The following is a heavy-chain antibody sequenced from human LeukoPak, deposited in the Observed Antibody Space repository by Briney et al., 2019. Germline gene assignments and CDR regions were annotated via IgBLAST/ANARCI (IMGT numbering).Heavy chain of an antibody. D-gene: IGHD3-3*01. Sequence: GRSLRLSCAASGFTFDDYAMHWVRHAPGKGLEWVSGISWNSGSIGYADSVKGRFTISRDNAKNSLYLHMNSLRTDDTALYYCAKDISVGSSYQGWYFDLWGRGTLVTVSS. V-gene: IGHV3-9*01. CDR2: ISWNSGSI. J-gene: IGHJ2*01. CDR3: AKDISVGSSYQGWYFDL. CDR1: GFTFDDYA.